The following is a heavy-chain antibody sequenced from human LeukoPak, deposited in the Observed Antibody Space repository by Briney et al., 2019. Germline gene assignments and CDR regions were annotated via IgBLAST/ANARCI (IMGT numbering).Heavy chain of an antibody. CDR3: ARLLQYFDWPYNWFDP. CDR1: GSSISSSSYY. V-gene: IGHV4-39*01. CDR2: IYYSGST. Sequence: SETLSPTCTVSGSSISSSSYYWGWIRQPPGKGLEWIGSIYYSGSTYYNPSLKSRVTISVDTSKNQFSLKLSSVTAADTAVYYCARLLQYFDWPYNWFDPWGQGTLVTVSS. J-gene: IGHJ5*02. D-gene: IGHD3-9*01.